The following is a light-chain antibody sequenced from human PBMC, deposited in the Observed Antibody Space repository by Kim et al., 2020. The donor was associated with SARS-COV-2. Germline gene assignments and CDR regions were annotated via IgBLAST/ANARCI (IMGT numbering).Light chain of an antibody. J-gene: IGLJ2*01. V-gene: IGLV2-23*02. Sequence: QSITLSCTGTSSDVGSYNLVSWYQRHPGKAPKLIIYEVTKRPSGVSNRFSGSKSGNTASLTISGLQAEDEADYYCCSYATSGTFVVFGGGTQLTVL. CDR2: EVT. CDR1: SSDVGSYNL. CDR3: CSYATSGTFVV.